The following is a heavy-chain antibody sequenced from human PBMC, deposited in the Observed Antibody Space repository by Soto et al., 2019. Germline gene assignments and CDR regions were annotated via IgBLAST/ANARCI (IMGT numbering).Heavy chain of an antibody. CDR2: ISSSSSYI. Sequence: GGSLRLSCAASGFTSSSYSMNWVRQAPGKGLEWVSSISSSSSYIYYADSVKGRFTISRDNAKNSLYLQMNSLRAEDTAVYYCARDSPYYYDSSGYSDAFDIWGQGTTVTVSS. J-gene: IGHJ3*02. CDR3: ARDSPYYYDSSGYSDAFDI. CDR1: GFTSSSYS. D-gene: IGHD3-22*01. V-gene: IGHV3-21*01.